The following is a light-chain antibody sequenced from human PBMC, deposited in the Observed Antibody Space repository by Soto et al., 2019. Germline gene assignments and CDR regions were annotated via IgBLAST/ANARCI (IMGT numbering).Light chain of an antibody. V-gene: IGKV1-9*01. CDR1: HDIKSY. CDR2: PAS. CDR3: QQVNVYPIT. Sequence: DIQLTQSPSFLSASVVDRVTIAFLASHDIKSYLAWYQQKPGKAPKLLIYPASTLQSGVPSRFSGSGSGTEFTLTISSLQPEDFATYHCQQVNVYPITFGQGTRLEIK. J-gene: IGKJ5*01.